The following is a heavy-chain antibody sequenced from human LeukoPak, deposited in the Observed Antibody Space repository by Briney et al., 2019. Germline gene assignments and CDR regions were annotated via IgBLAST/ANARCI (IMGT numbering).Heavy chain of an antibody. J-gene: IGHJ6*02. CDR3: ARSLDNYYGMDV. Sequence: GGSLRLSCAASGFTFSSYGMHWVRQASGKGLEWVAVIWYDGSNKYYADSVKGRFTISRDNSKNTLYLQMNSLRAEDTAVYYCARSLDNYYGMDVWGQGTTVTVSS. V-gene: IGHV3-33*01. D-gene: IGHD2-2*03. CDR1: GFTFSSYG. CDR2: IWYDGSNK.